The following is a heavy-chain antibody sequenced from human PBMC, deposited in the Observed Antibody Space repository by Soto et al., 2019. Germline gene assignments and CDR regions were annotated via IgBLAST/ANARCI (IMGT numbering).Heavy chain of an antibody. D-gene: IGHD3-10*01. CDR2: IYYSGST. Sequence: TSETLSLTCTVSGGSISSSSYYWGWIRQPPGKGLEWIGSIYYSGSTYYNPSLKSRVTISVDTSKNQFSLQLSSVTAADTAVYYCATTYYFGSGSAYWGQGTLVTAPQ. J-gene: IGHJ4*02. V-gene: IGHV4-39*01. CDR1: GGSISSSSYY. CDR3: ATTYYFGSGSAY.